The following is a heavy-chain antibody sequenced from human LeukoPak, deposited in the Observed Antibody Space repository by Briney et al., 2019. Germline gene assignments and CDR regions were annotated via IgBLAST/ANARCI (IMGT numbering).Heavy chain of an antibody. CDR1: S. D-gene: IGHD3-22*01. CDR2: FDPEDGET. V-gene: IGHV1-24*01. Sequence: SMXWVRQAPGKGLEWMGGFDPEDGETIYAQKFQGRVTMTEDTSTDTAYMELSSLRSEDTAVYYCATTYYYDSSGYYTFDYWGQGTLVTVSS. J-gene: IGHJ4*02. CDR3: ATTYYYDSSGYYTFDY.